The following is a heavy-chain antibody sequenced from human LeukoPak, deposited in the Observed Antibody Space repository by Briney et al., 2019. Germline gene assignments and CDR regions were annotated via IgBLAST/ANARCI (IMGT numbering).Heavy chain of an antibody. Sequence: PSETLSLTCAVSGYSISSGYYWVWIRQPPGQGLEWIASIHQSGTTYFNPSLKSRVTISLDTSKNQFSLRLTSVTAADTAVYYCAREISVFWGQGTPVTVSS. D-gene: IGHD2/OR15-2a*01. CDR3: AREISVF. CDR2: IHQSGTT. V-gene: IGHV4-38-2*02. CDR1: GYSISSGYY. J-gene: IGHJ4*02.